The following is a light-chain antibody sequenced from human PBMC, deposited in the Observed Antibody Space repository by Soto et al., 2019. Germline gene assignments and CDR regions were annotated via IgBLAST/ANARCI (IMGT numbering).Light chain of an antibody. CDR3: QQRRKWTRT. CDR2: DAS. J-gene: IGKJ5*01. CDR1: QWFXSD. V-gene: IGKV3-11*01. Sequence: ILLTQSPSPLSFSPGESATLSCRASQWFXSDFVWYQQKPGQAPRVLXYDASNRATGSPARFSGSGSGTDFTLTISSLEPEDFAVYYCQQRRKWTRTFGQGTRLEIK.